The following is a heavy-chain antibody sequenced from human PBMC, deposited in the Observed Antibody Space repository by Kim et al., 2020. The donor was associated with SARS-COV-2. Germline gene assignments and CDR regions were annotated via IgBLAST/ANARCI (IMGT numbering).Heavy chain of an antibody. J-gene: IGHJ5*02. CDR3: AKDRAPYSSSWYAWFDP. CDR2: IWYDGSNK. CDR1: GFTFSSYA. Sequence: GGSLRLSCAASGFTFSSYAMHWVRQAPGKGLEWVAVIWYDGSNKYYADSVKGRFTISRDNSKNTLYLQMNSLRAEDTAVYYCAKDRAPYSSSWYAWFDPWGQGTLVTVSS. D-gene: IGHD6-13*01. V-gene: IGHV3-33*06.